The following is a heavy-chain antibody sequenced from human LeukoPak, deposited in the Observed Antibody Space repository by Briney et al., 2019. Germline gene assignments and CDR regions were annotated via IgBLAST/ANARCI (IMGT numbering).Heavy chain of an antibody. D-gene: IGHD4-11*01. V-gene: IGHV1-18*01. CDR3: ATSLTTFFDY. Sequence: GASVKVSCKASGYTFTSYGISWVRQAPGQGLEWMGWISAYNGNTNYAQKLQGRVTMTEDTSTDTAYMELSSLRSEDTAVYYCATSLTTFFDYWGQGTLVTVSS. CDR2: ISAYNGNT. CDR1: GYTFTSYG. J-gene: IGHJ4*02.